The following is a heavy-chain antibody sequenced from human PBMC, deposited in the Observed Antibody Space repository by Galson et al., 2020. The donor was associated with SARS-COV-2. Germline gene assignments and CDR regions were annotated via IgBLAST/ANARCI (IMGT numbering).Heavy chain of an antibody. CDR1: GFTFSSYG. Sequence: GESLKISCAASGFTFSSYGMHWVRQAPGMGLEWVAVIWFGGSNKYYADSVKGRFTISRDNSKNTLYLQMNSQRAEDTAVYYFASSRFGDSDHWGPGTPVTVSS. V-gene: IGHV3-33*01. J-gene: IGHJ4*02. CDR3: ASSRFGDSDH. D-gene: IGHD3-10*01. CDR2: IWFGGSNK.